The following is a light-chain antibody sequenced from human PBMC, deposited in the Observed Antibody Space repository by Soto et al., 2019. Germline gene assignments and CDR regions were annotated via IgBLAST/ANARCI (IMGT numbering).Light chain of an antibody. Sequence: DIQMTQPHSTLSASVGDRVTITCRASQNIERYMAWYQQKPGRAPSLIIYDASTLARGVPSRFSGSGSGTEFTRIISNLQPDDFATYCCQPYINWPLTFGVGTKLDIK. CDR3: QPYINWPLT. J-gene: IGKJ4*02. CDR2: DAS. CDR1: QNIERY. V-gene: IGKV1-5*01.